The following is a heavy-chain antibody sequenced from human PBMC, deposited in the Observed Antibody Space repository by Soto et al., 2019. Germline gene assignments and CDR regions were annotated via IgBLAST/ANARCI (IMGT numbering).Heavy chain of an antibody. CDR2: AYYSGDT. J-gene: IGHJ5*02. V-gene: IGHV4-59*01. Sequence: SETLSLTCSVSGGSISRYYWSWIRQPPGKGLEWIGYAYYSGDTGYNPSLQSRVTMAVDTSKNQVSLKLTSVTAADTAVYYCARDRSPYGAGGTGGGKENWFDPWGQRALVTVSS. D-gene: IGHD2-15*01. CDR3: ARDRSPYGAGGTGGGKENWFDP. CDR1: GGSISRYY.